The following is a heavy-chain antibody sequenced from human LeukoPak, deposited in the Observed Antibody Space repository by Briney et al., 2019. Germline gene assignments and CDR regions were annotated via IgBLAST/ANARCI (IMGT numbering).Heavy chain of an antibody. J-gene: IGHJ4*02. CDR1: GFTFNTYA. V-gene: IGHV3-23*01. CDR2: IIDSGDST. Sequence: PGGSLRLSCAASGFTFNTYAMAWVRQAPGKGLEWVSAIIDSGDSTYYGDSVEGRFAISRDNYRNTLYLQMSNLRAEDTAIYYCAKGSRRSYPYYFDYWSQGTLVTVSS. CDR3: AKGSRRSYPYYFDY. D-gene: IGHD1-26*01.